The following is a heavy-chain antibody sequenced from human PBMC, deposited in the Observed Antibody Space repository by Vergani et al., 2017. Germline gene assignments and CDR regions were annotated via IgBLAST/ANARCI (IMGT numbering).Heavy chain of an antibody. V-gene: IGHV3-73*01. J-gene: IGHJ6*02. CDR2: IRSKANSYAT. CDR3: TSGRYSSSSGAYYYYYGMDI. Sequence: EVQLVESGGGLVQPGGSLKLSCAASGFTFSGSAMHWVRQASGQGLEWVGRIRSKANSYATAYAASVKGRFTISRDDSKNTAYLQMNSLKTEDTAVYYCTSGRYSSSSGAYYYYYGMDIWGQGTTVTVSS. CDR1: GFTFSGSA. D-gene: IGHD6-6*01.